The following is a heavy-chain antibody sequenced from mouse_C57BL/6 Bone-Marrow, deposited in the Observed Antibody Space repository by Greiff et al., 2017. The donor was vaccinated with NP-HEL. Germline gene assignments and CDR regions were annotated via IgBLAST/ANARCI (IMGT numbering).Heavy chain of an antibody. CDR3: ARAPYYSNYFDY. CDR1: GYTFTNYW. CDR2: IYPGGGYT. Sequence: QVQLQQSGAELVRPGPSVKMSCKASGYTFTNYWIGWVKQRPGHGLEWIGDIYPGGGYTNYNEKFKGKATLTADKSSSTAYMQFSSLTSEDSAIYYCARAPYYSNYFDYWGQGTTLTVSS. D-gene: IGHD2-5*01. J-gene: IGHJ2*01. V-gene: IGHV1-63*01.